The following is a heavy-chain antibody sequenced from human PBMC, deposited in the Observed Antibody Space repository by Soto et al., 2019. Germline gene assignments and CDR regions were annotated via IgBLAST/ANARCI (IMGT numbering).Heavy chain of an antibody. Sequence: PSETLSLTCTVSRGSINNYYWTLIRQPPGKGLEWIGYVSYSGGTNYNPSLKSRVNMFVDKSKNQFSLNLTSVTAADTAVYYCARLQYTVVTAIEVWGQGTMVTVSS. V-gene: IGHV4-59*03. J-gene: IGHJ3*01. CDR3: ARLQYTVVTAIEV. CDR2: VSYSGGT. D-gene: IGHD4-17*01. CDR1: RGSINNYY.